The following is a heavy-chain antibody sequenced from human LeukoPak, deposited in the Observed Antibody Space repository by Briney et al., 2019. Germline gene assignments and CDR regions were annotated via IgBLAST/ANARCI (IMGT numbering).Heavy chain of an antibody. CDR2: ISGSGGST. J-gene: IGHJ4*02. Sequence: GGSLRLSCAASGFTFSSYAMSWVRQAPGKGLEWVSAISGSGGSTYYADSVKGRFTISRDNSKNTLYLQMNSLRAEDTAVYYCAKPRGTAGYYDFWSGFSYYFDYWGQGTLVTVSS. CDR3: AKPRGTAGYYDFWSGFSYYFDY. D-gene: IGHD3-3*01. V-gene: IGHV3-23*01. CDR1: GFTFSSYA.